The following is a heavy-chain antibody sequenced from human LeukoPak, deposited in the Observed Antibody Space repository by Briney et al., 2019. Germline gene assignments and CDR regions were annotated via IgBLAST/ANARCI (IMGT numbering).Heavy chain of an antibody. CDR2: ISSSSSTI. D-gene: IGHD3-3*01. Sequence: GGSLRLSCAASGFTFSSYSMTWVRQAPGKGLEWVSYISSSSSTIYYADSVKGRFTISRDNAKNSLYLQMNSLRAEDTAVYYCARGGTNYDFWSGYYTDFDYWGQGTLVTVSS. CDR3: ARGGTNYDFWSGYYTDFDY. CDR1: GFTFSSYS. J-gene: IGHJ4*02. V-gene: IGHV3-48*04.